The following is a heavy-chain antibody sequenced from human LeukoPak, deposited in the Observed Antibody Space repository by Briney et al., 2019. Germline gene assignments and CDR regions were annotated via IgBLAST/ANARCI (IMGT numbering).Heavy chain of an antibody. V-gene: IGHV3-23*01. CDR2: ISGSGGST. CDR3: ATYSSSWYCFDY. D-gene: IGHD6-13*01. J-gene: IGHJ4*02. Sequence: GGCLRLSCAASGFTFSSYAMSWVRQAPGKGLEWVSAISGSGGSTYYADSVKGRFTISRDNSKNTLYLQMNSLRAEDTAVYYCATYSSSWYCFDYWGQGTLVTVSS. CDR1: GFTFSSYA.